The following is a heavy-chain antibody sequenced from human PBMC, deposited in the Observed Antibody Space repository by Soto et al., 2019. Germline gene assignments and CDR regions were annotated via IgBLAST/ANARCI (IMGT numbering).Heavy chain of an antibody. CDR3: TRGITRTARYDW. CDR1: GFTFNDYY. CDR2: SRDEGNSYST. D-gene: IGHD1-20*01. J-gene: IGHJ4*02. V-gene: IGHV3-72*01. Sequence: EVQLVESGGGLVQPGGSLRLSCAGSGFTFNDYYIDWVRQAPGKGLEWVGRSRDEGNSYSTDYAASVRGRFTISRDESKNSLFLQMHGLRADVTAVYYCTRGITRTARYDWWGQGNLVPLSS.